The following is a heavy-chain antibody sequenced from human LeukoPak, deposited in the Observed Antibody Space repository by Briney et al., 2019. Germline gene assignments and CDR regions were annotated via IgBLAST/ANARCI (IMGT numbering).Heavy chain of an antibody. Sequence: PGGSLRLSCAASGFIFTNYFMSWVRQAPGKGLEWVAVISYDGSNKYYADSVKGRFTISRDNSKNTLYLQMNSLRAEDTAVYYCAREGYCSSTSCSDQDYYYYGMDVWGQGTTVTVSS. J-gene: IGHJ6*02. V-gene: IGHV3-30-3*01. CDR1: GFIFTNYF. CDR3: AREGYCSSTSCSDQDYYYYGMDV. D-gene: IGHD2-2*01. CDR2: ISYDGSNK.